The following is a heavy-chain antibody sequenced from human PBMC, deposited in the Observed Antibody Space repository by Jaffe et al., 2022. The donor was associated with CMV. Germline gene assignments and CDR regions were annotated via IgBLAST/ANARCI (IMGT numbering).Heavy chain of an antibody. CDR3: VTDRDT. V-gene: IGHV3-15*01. CDR1: EFSFINSW. J-gene: IGHJ1*01. D-gene: IGHD3-9*01. CDR2: IKSQSDGGTT. Sequence: EVRLVESGGGLVKPGGSLRLSCATFEFSFINSWMNWVRQTPGKGLEWVGRIKSQSDGGTTDYTAVAEGRFTISRDDSKKIVYLQMTGLRFEDTGTYFCVTDRDTWGQGTLVTVSS.